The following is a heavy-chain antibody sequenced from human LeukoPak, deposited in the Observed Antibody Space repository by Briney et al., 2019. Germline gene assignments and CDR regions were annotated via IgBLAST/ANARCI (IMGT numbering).Heavy chain of an antibody. CDR2: IYYSGST. CDR1: GGSISSGDYY. D-gene: IGHD4-17*01. J-gene: IGHJ5*02. Sequence: PSETLSLTCTVSGGSISSGDYYWSWIHQPPGKGLEWIGYIYYSGSTYYNPSLKSRVTISVDTSKNQFSLKLSSVTAADTAVYYCARAGMTTVTPIHPWGQGTLVTVSS. V-gene: IGHV4-30-4*08. CDR3: ARAGMTTVTPIHP.